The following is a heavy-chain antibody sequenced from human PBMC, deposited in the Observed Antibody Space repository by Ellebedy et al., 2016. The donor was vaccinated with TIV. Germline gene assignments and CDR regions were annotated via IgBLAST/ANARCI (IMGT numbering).Heavy chain of an antibody. CDR1: GGTFSSYA. Sequence: SVKVSXXASGGTFSSYAISWVRQAPGQGLEWMGGIIPIFGTANYAQKFQGRVTITADKSTSTAYMELSSLRSEDTAVYYCARDRTVTTREGNYYYYGMDVWGQGTTVTVSS. V-gene: IGHV1-69*06. CDR3: ARDRTVTTREGNYYYYGMDV. CDR2: IIPIFGTA. D-gene: IGHD4-11*01. J-gene: IGHJ6*02.